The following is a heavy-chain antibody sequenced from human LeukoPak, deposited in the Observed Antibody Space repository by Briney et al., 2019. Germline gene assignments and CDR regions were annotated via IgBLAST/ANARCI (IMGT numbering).Heavy chain of an antibody. V-gene: IGHV4-59*01. D-gene: IGHD6-13*01. CDR3: ARDRGNYFDY. CDR2: ISYSGTT. CDR1: GGSISSYY. J-gene: IGHJ4*02. Sequence: SETLSLTCTVSGGSISSYYWSWIRQSPGKGLEWIGYISYSGTTNYNPSLKSRVTISVAPSKNQSSLKLRSVTAPDTAMYYCARDRGNYFDYWGQGTLVTVSS.